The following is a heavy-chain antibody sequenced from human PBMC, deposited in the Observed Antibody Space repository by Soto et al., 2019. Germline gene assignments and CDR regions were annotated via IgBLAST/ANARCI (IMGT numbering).Heavy chain of an antibody. V-gene: IGHV3-33*01. CDR2: TWYDGSNK. Sequence: GGSLRLSCAASGFTFSSYGMHWVRQAPGKGLEWVAVTWYDGSNKYYADSVKGRFTISRDNSKNTLYLQMNSLRAEDTAVYYCASVVPAAFYYMDVWGKGTTVTVSS. J-gene: IGHJ6*03. CDR3: ASVVPAAFYYMDV. CDR1: GFTFSSYG. D-gene: IGHD2-2*01.